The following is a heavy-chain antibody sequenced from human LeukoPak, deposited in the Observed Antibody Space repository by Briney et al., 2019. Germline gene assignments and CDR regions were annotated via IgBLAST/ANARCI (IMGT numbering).Heavy chain of an antibody. CDR1: GFTFINYR. J-gene: IGHJ6*03. CDR3: ARVAKSQLWFGELWGPKVGNYYYYYMDV. CDR2: IKQDGSEK. V-gene: IGHV3-7*01. Sequence: PGGSLRLSCAASGFTFINYRMSWVRQVPGKGLEWVANIKQDGSEKHYVDSVKGRFTISRDNAKNSLYLQMNSLRAEDTAVYYCARVAKSQLWFGELWGPKVGNYYYYYMDVWGKETTVTISS. D-gene: IGHD3-10*01.